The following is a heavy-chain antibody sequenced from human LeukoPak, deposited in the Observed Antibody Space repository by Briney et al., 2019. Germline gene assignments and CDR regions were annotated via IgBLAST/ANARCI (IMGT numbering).Heavy chain of an antibody. D-gene: IGHD2-15*01. J-gene: IGHJ5*02. Sequence: PSETLSLTCTVSGGSISSYYWSWIRQPPGKGLELIGYISYSGSTNYIPSLKSRVTMSLDTSKNLFALKLSSVTAADTAVYYCARDRYCSGGSCYLGWFDPWGQGTLVTVSS. CDR3: ARDRYCSGGSCYLGWFDP. CDR2: ISYSGST. CDR1: GGSISSYY. V-gene: IGHV4-59*12.